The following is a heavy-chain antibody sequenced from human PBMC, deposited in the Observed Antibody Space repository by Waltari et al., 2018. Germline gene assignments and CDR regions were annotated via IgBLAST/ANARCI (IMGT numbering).Heavy chain of an antibody. D-gene: IGHD1-1*01. CDR3: AREGFTGNGPRAFDI. Sequence: EVQLVESGGGLVQPGGSLRLSCAASGFTFSSYWMSWVRQAPGKGLEWVANIKQDGSEKYYVDSVKGRFTISRDNAKNSLYLQMNSLRAEDTAVYYCAREGFTGNGPRAFDIWGQGTMVTVSS. V-gene: IGHV3-7*03. CDR1: GFTFSSYW. J-gene: IGHJ3*02. CDR2: IKQDGSEK.